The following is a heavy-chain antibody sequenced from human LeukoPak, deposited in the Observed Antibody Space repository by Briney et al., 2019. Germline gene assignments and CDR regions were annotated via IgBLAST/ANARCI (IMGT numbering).Heavy chain of an antibody. CDR1: GFTASSYA. Sequence: AGSLRRSCAASGFTASSYAMIWVREAPGKGLEWVSAISGSGGSTYYADSVKGRFTISRDNSKNTLYLQMNSLRAEDTAVYYCAKTDSSSWYVSNWFDPWGQGTLVTVSS. V-gene: IGHV3-23*01. J-gene: IGHJ5*02. D-gene: IGHD6-13*01. CDR3: AKTDSSSWYVSNWFDP. CDR2: ISGSGGST.